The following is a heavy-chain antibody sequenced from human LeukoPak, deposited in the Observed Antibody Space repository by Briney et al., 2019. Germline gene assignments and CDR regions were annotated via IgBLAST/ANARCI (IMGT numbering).Heavy chain of an antibody. CDR2: ISGSGGST. Sequence: GGSLRLSCAASGFTFSSYAMSWVRQAPGKGLEWVSAISGSGGSTYYADSVKGRFTISRDNAKNSLYLQMNSLRAEDTAVYYCARDVVVPAAISYYYYYGMDVWGQGTTVTVSS. J-gene: IGHJ6*02. CDR3: ARDVVVPAAISYYYYYGMDV. D-gene: IGHD2-2*02. V-gene: IGHV3-23*01. CDR1: GFTFSSYA.